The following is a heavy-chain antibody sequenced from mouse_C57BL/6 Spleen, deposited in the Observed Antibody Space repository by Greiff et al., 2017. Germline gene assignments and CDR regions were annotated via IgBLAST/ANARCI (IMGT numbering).Heavy chain of an antibody. CDR2: IDPETGGT. J-gene: IGHJ2*01. Sequence: QVQLKESGAELVRPGASVTLSCKASGYTFTDYEMHWVKQTPVHGLEWIGAIDPETGGTAYNQKFKGKAILTADKSSSTAYMELRSLTSEDSAVYYCTRFLLNWGQGTTLTVSS. CDR1: GYTFTDYE. V-gene: IGHV1-15*01. D-gene: IGHD2-1*01. CDR3: TRFLLN.